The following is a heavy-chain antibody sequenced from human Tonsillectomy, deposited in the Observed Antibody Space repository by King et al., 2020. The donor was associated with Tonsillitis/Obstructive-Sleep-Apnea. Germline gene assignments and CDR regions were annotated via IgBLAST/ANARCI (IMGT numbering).Heavy chain of an antibody. V-gene: IGHV1-18*01. CDR2: ISGYDANT. J-gene: IGHJ4*02. CDR1: GYTFTTYG. CDR3: ARGRGSWSSSWYYFDY. D-gene: IGHD6-13*01. Sequence: VQLVQSGGEVKKPGALVRVSCKTSGYTFTTYGISWVRQAPGQGLEWMGWISGYDANTKYAQSFQGRVIMTTDTSTTTAYMELRSLRFDDTAVYYCARGRGSWSSSWYYFDYWGQGTMVAVSS.